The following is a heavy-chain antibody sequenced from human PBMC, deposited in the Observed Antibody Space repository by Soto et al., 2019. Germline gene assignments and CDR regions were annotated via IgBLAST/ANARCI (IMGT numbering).Heavy chain of an antibody. CDR2: INHSGST. Sequence: SETLSLTCAVYGGSFSGYYWSWIRQPPGKGLEWIGEINHSGSTNYNPSLKSRVTISVDTSKNQFSLKLSSVTAADTAVYYCARGAKGKVGATLPYYYYGMDVWGQGTTVTVSS. CDR3: ARGAKGKVGATLPYYYYGMDV. D-gene: IGHD1-26*01. J-gene: IGHJ6*02. V-gene: IGHV4-34*01. CDR1: GGSFSGYY.